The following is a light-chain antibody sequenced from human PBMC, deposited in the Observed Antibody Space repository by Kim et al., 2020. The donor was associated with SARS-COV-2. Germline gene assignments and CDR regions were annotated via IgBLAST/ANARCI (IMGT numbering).Light chain of an antibody. J-gene: IGLJ2*01. CDR2: DVN. CDR1: STDVGGYDY. V-gene: IGLV2-11*03. CDR3: CSYVGSSVV. Sequence: PGQSVTISCTGTSTDVGGYDYVSWYQQRPGKAPKLIIYDVNKRPSGVPDRFSGSKSGNTASLTVSGLQAEDEADYYCCSYVGSSVVFGGGTQLTVL.